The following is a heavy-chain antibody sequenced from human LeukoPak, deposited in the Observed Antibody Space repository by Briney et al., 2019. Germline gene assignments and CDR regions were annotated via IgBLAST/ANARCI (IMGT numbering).Heavy chain of an antibody. Sequence: GGSLRLSCAASGFTLSSYWMHWVRQAPGKRLVWVSRINSDGSSTNYADSVKGRFTISRDNAKNTLYLQMNSLRAEDTAMYYCARAVYYSNYLGYWGQGTLVTVSS. CDR2: INSDGSST. CDR1: GFTLSSYW. V-gene: IGHV3-74*01. J-gene: IGHJ4*01. D-gene: IGHD3-10*01. CDR3: ARAVYYSNYLGY.